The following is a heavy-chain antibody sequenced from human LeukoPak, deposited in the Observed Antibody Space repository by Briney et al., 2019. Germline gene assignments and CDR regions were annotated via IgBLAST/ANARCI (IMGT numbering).Heavy chain of an antibody. CDR1: GGSISGWY. CDR2: IYGSGNT. Sequence: PSETLSLICTVSGGSISGWYWSWIRQSPGKGLESIGYIYGSGNTNYNPSLKSRVTMSIDTSKNQFSLKVTSVTAADTATYYCARETSLVGFASGLGFNYWGQGILVTVSS. D-gene: IGHD6-19*01. V-gene: IGHV4-59*01. CDR3: ARETSLVGFASGLGFNY. J-gene: IGHJ4*02.